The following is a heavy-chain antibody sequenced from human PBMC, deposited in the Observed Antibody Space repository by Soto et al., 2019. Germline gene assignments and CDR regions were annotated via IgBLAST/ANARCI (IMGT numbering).Heavy chain of an antibody. V-gene: IGHV3-49*04. J-gene: IGHJ6*02. CDR3: TRLDYYDSSGSYSGMDV. D-gene: IGHD3-22*01. CDR1: GFTFGEYA. Sequence: GWSLRLSCIASGFTFGEYAMTWVRQAPEKGLEWVGIIRSKTYGGTKEYAASVKGRFTISRDDSKTIAYLQMNSLKTEDTAVYYCTRLDYYDSSGSYSGMDVWGRGTTVTV. CDR2: IRSKTYGGTK.